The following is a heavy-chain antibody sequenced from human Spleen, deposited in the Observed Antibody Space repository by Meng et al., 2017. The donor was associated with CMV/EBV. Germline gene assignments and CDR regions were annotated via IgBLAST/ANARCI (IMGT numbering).Heavy chain of an antibody. CDR1: GFTFSDYG. CDR2: ITYDGDTT. V-gene: IGHV3-48*04. D-gene: IGHD2-2*01. CDR3: ARDIEDIVVVPAALDYYYYGMDV. J-gene: IGHJ6*02. Sequence: GESLKISCAASGFTFSDYGMNWVRQAPGRGLEWVSLITYDGDTTFYADSVRGRFTISRDNAKNSLYLQMNSLRAEDTAVYYCARDIEDIVVVPAALDYYYYGMDVWGQGTTVTVSS.